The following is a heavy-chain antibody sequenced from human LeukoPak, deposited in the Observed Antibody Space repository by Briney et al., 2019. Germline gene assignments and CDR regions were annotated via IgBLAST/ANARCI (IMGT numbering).Heavy chain of an antibody. J-gene: IGHJ4*02. D-gene: IGHD5-18*01. CDR1: GFTFSSYS. V-gene: IGHV3-21*01. CDR2: ISSSSSYI. CDR3: ARAQHTRYRYGYSFDY. Sequence: GGSLRLSCAASGFTFSSYSMNWVRQAPGKGLEWVSSISSSSSYIYYADSVKGRFTISRDNAKNSLYLQMNSLRAEDTAVYYCARAQHTRYRYGYSFDYWGQGTLVTVSS.